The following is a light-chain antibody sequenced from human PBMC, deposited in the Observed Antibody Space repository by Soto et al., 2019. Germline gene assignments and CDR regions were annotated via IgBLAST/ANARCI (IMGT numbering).Light chain of an antibody. Sequence: EIVMTQSPDTLSVSPGERATLSCRASQSVSSNLAWYQQKPGQAPRLLLFGASTRATGIPARFSGSGSGTEFTLTIRSLQSEDFAVYHCQQYNNWPYTFGQGTTLEIK. V-gene: IGKV3-15*01. J-gene: IGKJ2*01. CDR3: QQYNNWPYT. CDR1: QSVSSN. CDR2: GAS.